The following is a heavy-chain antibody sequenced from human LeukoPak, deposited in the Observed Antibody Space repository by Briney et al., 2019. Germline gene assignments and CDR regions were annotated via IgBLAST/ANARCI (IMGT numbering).Heavy chain of an antibody. CDR3: ARDREGYCGGDCWYNWFDP. CDR1: GGSISSYY. CDR2: IYYSGST. V-gene: IGHV4-59*01. Sequence: SETLSLTCTVSGGSISSYYWSWIRQPPGKGLEWIGYIYYSGSTNYNPSLKSRVTISVDTSKNQFSLKLSSVTAADTAVYYCARDREGYCGGDCWYNWFDPWGQGTLVTVFS. J-gene: IGHJ5*02. D-gene: IGHD2-21*01.